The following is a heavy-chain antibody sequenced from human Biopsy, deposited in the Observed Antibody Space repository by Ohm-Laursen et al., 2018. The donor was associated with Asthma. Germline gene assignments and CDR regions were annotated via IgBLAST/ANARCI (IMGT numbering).Heavy chain of an antibody. Sequence: SLRLSCSAFGFTFSSYAMSWVHQAPGKGLEWVSAISGSGGSTYYADSVKGRFTISRDNSKNTLYLQMNSLRAEDTAVYYCAKESRRDGYNRRNYYFDYWGQGTLVTVSS. V-gene: IGHV3-23*01. CDR2: ISGSGGST. CDR3: AKESRRDGYNRRNYYFDY. J-gene: IGHJ4*02. CDR1: GFTFSSYA. D-gene: IGHD5-24*01.